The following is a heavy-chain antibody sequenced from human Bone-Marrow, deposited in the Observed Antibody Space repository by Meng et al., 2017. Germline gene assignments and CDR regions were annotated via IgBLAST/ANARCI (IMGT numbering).Heavy chain of an antibody. CDR3: ARERDYDILTGYYNTEFDY. V-gene: IGHV3-11*04. CDR1: GFTFSDYY. Sequence: GESLKISCAASGFTFSDYYMSWIRQAPGKGLEWVSYISSSGSTIYYADSVKGRFTISRDNAKNSLYLQMNSLRAEDTAVYYCARERDYDILTGYYNTEFDYWGQGTLVTVSS. J-gene: IGHJ4*02. CDR2: ISSSGSTI. D-gene: IGHD3-9*01.